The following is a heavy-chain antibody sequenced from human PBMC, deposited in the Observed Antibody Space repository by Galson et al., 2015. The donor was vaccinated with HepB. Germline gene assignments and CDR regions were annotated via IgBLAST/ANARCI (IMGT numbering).Heavy chain of an antibody. CDR1: GASISSRTYY. CDR3: VRALGGSYFYGMDV. J-gene: IGHJ6*02. Sequence: ETLSLTCSVSGASISSRTYYWVWIRQPPGKGLEWIGNVHSSGVTYYNPSLKSRVTISGDTAKNQFSLRVSSVPAADTAVYYCVRALGGSYFYGMDVWGQGTTVTVSS. D-gene: IGHD3-16*02. V-gene: IGHV4-39*01. CDR2: VHSSGVT.